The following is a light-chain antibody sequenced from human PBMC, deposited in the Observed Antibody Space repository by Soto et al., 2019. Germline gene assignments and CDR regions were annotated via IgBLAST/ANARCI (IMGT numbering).Light chain of an antibody. V-gene: IGLV2-8*01. CDR3: SSYAGSNNVV. CDR1: SSDVGGYNY. Sequence: QSALTQPPSASGSPGQSVTISCTGTSSDVGGYNYVSWYQQHPGKAPKLTIYEVSKRPSGVPDRFSGSKSGNTASLTVSGLQAEDEAEYYCSSYAGSNNVVFGGGT. CDR2: EVS. J-gene: IGLJ2*01.